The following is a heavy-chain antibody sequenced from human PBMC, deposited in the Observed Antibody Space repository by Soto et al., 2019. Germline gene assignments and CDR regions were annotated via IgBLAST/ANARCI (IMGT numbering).Heavy chain of an antibody. D-gene: IGHD3-22*01. CDR3: AKAGADSSGYYYDYYYYGMDV. J-gene: IGHJ6*02. CDR1: GFTFSSYG. CDR2: ISYDGSNK. V-gene: IGHV3-30*18. Sequence: QVQLVESGGGVVQPGRSLRLSCAASGFTFSSYGMHWVRQAPGKGLEWVAVISYDGSNKYYADSVKGRFTISRDNSKNTLYLQMNSLRAEDTAVYYCAKAGADSSGYYYDYYYYGMDVWGQGTTVTVSS.